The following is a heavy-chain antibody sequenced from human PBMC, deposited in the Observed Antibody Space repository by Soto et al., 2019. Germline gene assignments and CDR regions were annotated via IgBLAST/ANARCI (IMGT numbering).Heavy chain of an antibody. CDR1: GYSMSSGYY. CDR2: IYHSGST. V-gene: IGHV4-38-2*02. Sequence: SETLSLTCAVSGYSMSSGYYLGWIRQPPGKGREWMGRIYHSGSTYYNPSLKSRVTISVATSKNQFSLTLSSVTAADPAVYYCARDLPDYGDAFDIWGQGTMVTVSS. CDR3: ARDLPDYGDAFDI. D-gene: IGHD4-17*01. J-gene: IGHJ3*02.